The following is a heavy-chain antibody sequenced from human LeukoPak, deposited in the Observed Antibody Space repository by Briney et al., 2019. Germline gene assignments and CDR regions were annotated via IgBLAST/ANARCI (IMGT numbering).Heavy chain of an antibody. V-gene: IGHV4-39*01. CDR2: IYYSGIT. J-gene: IGHJ4*02. CDR1: GGSISSDSYY. Sequence: PSETLSLXCTVSGGSISSDSYYWGWIRQPPGKGLEWIGSIYYSGITYYNPSLKSRVTISVDTSKNQFSLKLTSVTAADTSMYYCVRRAYGSGSYPADYWGQGTLVTVSS. D-gene: IGHD3-10*01. CDR3: VRRAYGSGSYPADY.